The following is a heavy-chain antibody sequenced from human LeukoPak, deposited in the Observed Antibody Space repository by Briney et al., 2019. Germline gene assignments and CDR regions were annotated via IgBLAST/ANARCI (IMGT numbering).Heavy chain of an antibody. D-gene: IGHD3-22*01. V-gene: IGHV1-69*13. J-gene: IGHJ1*01. CDR2: IIPIFGTA. CDR3: ASPPITQVVTQYFQH. CDR1: GGAFSSYA. Sequence: SVKVSCKASGGAFSSYAISWVRQAPGQGLEWMGGIIPIFGTANYAQKFQGRVTITADESTSTAYMEPSSLRSEDTAVYYCASPPITQVVTQYFQHWGQGTLVTVSS.